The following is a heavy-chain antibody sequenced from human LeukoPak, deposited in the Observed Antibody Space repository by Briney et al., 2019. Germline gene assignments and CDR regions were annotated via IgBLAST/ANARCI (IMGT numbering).Heavy chain of an antibody. CDR1: GGSISSSSYY. D-gene: IGHD6-13*01. V-gene: IGHV4-39*07. Sequence: PSETLSLTCTVSGGSISSSSYYWGWIRQPPGKGLEWIGSIYYSGSTNYNPSLKSRVTISVDTSKNQFSLKLSSVTAADTAVYYCARLNGRVYSSSWYPTRNWFDPWGQGTLVTVSS. CDR3: ARLNGRVYSSSWYPTRNWFDP. J-gene: IGHJ5*02. CDR2: IYYSGST.